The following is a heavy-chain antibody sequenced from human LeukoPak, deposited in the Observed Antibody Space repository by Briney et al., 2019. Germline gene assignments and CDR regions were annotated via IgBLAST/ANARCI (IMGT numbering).Heavy chain of an antibody. CDR2: ISGSGTNT. J-gene: IGHJ4*02. CDR3: ARDLGYSSSWYLAY. D-gene: IGHD6-13*01. Sequence: GGSLRLSCAASGFTFSSYAMTWVRQAPGKGLEWVSVISGSGTNTDYADSVKGRFTISRDNSKNTLYLQMNSLRAEDTAVYYCARDLGYSSSWYLAYWGQGTLVTVSS. CDR1: GFTFSSYA. V-gene: IGHV3-23*01.